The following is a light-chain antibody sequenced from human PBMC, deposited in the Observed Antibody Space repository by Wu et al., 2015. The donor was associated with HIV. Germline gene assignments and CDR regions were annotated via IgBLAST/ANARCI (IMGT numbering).Light chain of an antibody. J-gene: IGKJ4*01. CDR2: AAS. CDR3: QQYGSLLT. V-gene: IGKV1-27*01. CDR1: QGISNF. Sequence: DIQMTQSPSSLSASVGDRVTITCRASQGISNFLAWYQQKPGKPPKVLIYAASTLQSGVPSRFSGSGSGTDFTLTISRLEPEDFAVYYCQQYGSLLTFGGGTKVEIK.